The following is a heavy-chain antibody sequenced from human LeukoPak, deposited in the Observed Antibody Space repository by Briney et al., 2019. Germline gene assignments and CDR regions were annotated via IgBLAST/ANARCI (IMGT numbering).Heavy chain of an antibody. CDR1: GSSFTDYW. Sequence: GASLQISCQGSGSSFTDYWIGWGRQLPGKGVEWMGIIYSGDSDTSYSPSFRGHVTISADNSISTASLQWIRLEASDTAVYYCARAPTSLSNPYYFDYWGQGTLVIVSS. J-gene: IGHJ4*02. CDR3: ARAPTSLSNPYYFDY. CDR2: IYSGDSDT. D-gene: IGHD4-11*01. V-gene: IGHV5-51*06.